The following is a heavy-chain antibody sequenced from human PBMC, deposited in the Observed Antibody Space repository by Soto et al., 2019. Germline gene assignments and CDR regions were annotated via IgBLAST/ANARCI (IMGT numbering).Heavy chain of an antibody. V-gene: IGHV3-53*01. D-gene: IGHD5-18*01. CDR1: GFTVSANY. CDR3: AREGYGYWIDS. Sequence: GGSLRLSCAASGFTVSANYMSWVRQAPGKGLEWVSIIYSGGNTYYADSVKGRFTISRDSSKNTLYLQMNSLRAEDTAVYYCAREGYGYWIDSWGQGTPVTVS. CDR2: IYSGGNT. J-gene: IGHJ5*01.